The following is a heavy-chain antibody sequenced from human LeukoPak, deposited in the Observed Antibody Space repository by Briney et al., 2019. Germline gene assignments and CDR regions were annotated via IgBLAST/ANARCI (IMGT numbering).Heavy chain of an antibody. D-gene: IGHD3-9*01. J-gene: IGHJ3*02. CDR1: GFTFSSYS. CDR2: ISSSSSTI. CDR3: ARELYYDILTGYLGGDAFDI. V-gene: IGHV3-48*01. Sequence: GGSLRLSCAASGFTFSSYSMNWVRQAPGKGLEWVSYISSSSSTIYYADSVKGRFTISRDNAKNSLYLQMNSLRAEDTAVYYCARELYYDILTGYLGGDAFDIWGQGTMVTVSS.